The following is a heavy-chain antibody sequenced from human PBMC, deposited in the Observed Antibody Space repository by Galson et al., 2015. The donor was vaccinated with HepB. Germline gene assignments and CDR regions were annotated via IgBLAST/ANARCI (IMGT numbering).Heavy chain of an antibody. CDR1: GFTFSNAW. Sequence: SLRLSCAASGFTFSNAWMSWVRQAPGKGLEWVGRIRSKIDGRTADYAAPVKGRCTMSRDDSKNMLYLQMNRLNTEDTAVYYCIATRPPLWEAYWGQGTLVTVSS. V-gene: IGHV3-15*01. CDR3: IATRPPLWEAY. J-gene: IGHJ4*02. CDR2: IRSKIDGRTA. D-gene: IGHD1-26*01.